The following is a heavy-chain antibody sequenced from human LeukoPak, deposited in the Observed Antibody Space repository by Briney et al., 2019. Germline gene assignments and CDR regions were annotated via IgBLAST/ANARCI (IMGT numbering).Heavy chain of an antibody. D-gene: IGHD3-3*01. CDR1: GLTFSSYW. Sequence: GGSLRLSCAASGLTFSSYWMSWVRQAPGKGLEWVANIKQDGSEKYYVDSVKGRFTISRDNAKNSLYLQMNSLRAEDTAVYYCARLGTIFGVVIDIRVFDYWGQGTLVTVSS. J-gene: IGHJ4*02. CDR3: ARLGTIFGVVIDIRVFDY. CDR2: IKQDGSEK. V-gene: IGHV3-7*01.